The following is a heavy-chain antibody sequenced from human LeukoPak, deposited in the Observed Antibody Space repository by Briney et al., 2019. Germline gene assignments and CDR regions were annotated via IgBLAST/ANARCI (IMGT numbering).Heavy chain of an antibody. J-gene: IGHJ4*02. CDR3: ARDLWDATGY. Sequence: GGSPRLSCAASGFSYNYMTWVRQAPGKGLEWVSVIYSGDSTYYADSVKGRFTISRDISKNTLYLQMSSLRPEDTAVYHCARDLWDATGYWGQGTLVTVSS. D-gene: IGHD3-3*01. V-gene: IGHV3-66*02. CDR2: IYSGDST. CDR1: GFSYNY.